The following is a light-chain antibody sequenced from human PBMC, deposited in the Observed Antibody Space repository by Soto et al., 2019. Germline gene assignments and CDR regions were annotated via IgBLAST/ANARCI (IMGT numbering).Light chain of an antibody. CDR3: LEDDNYPPYT. V-gene: IGKV1-6*01. Sequence: AIQMTQSPSSLSASVGDRVTITCRASQGIRNDLGWYQQKPGKAPKLLIYAASSLQSGVPSRFSGSRSGTDCTLTISSLQPEDFATYYCLEDDNYPPYTFGQGTKLEIK. CDR1: QGIRND. CDR2: AAS. J-gene: IGKJ2*01.